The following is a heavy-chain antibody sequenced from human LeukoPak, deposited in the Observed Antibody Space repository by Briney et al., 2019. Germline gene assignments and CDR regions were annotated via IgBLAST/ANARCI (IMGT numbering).Heavy chain of an antibody. V-gene: IGHV3-33*01. CDR1: GFTFSSYG. CDR3: ARGQYYYDSSGYPSAFDI. J-gene: IGHJ3*02. CDR2: IWYDGSNK. D-gene: IGHD3-22*01. Sequence: GGSLRLSCAASGFTFSSYGMHWVRQAPGKGLEWVVVIWYDGSNKYYADSVKGRFTISRDNSKNTLYLQMNSLRAEDTAVYYCARGQYYYDSSGYPSAFDIWGQGTMVTVSS.